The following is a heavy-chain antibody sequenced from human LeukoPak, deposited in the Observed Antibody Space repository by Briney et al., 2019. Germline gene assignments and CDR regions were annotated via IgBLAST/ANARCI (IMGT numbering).Heavy chain of an antibody. Sequence: SETLSLTCTDSGGSISSYYWSWIRQPPGKGLEWIGYIYYSGSTNYNPSLKSRVTISVDTSKNQFSLKLSSVTAADTAVYYCARAGWLQSKRIQHWYFDLWGRGTLVTVSS. D-gene: IGHD5-24*01. CDR1: GGSISSYY. CDR3: ARAGWLQSKRIQHWYFDL. J-gene: IGHJ2*01. V-gene: IGHV4-59*01. CDR2: IYYSGST.